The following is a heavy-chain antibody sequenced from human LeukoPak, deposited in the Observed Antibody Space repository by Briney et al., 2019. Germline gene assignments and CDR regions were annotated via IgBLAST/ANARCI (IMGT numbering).Heavy chain of an antibody. V-gene: IGHV1-2*02. J-gene: IGHJ4*02. CDR2: INPNSGGT. CDR3: GREKNDGDYVLVH. CDR1: GNTFTGYY. D-gene: IGHD4-17*01. Sequence: ASVKVSSNAFGNTFTGYYMHWVRQAPGQGREWRGWINPNSGGTNYAQKFQGRVTMTTDTSISTAYRELSRLRSDDTAVYYCGREKNDGDYVLVHWGQGTLVTVSS.